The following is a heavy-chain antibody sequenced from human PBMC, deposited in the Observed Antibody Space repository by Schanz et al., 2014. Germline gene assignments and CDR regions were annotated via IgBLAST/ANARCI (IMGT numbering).Heavy chain of an antibody. Sequence: QVQLVESGGGVVQPGRSLRLSCAASGFTFSGYGMHWVRQAPGKGLEWVALISHDGSNKNSADSVKGRFTISRDNSKNTLYLQMNSLRGDDTAIYYCVKGGTNTLDSWGQGTLVTVSS. CDR3: VKGGTNTLDS. V-gene: IGHV3-30*18. J-gene: IGHJ4*02. CDR1: GFTFSGYG. CDR2: ISHDGSNK.